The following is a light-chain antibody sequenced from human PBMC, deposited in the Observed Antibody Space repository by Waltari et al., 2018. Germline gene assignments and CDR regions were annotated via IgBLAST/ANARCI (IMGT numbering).Light chain of an antibody. Sequence: EIVMTQSPATLSVSPGERPTLSCRARQSVSSDLAWYQQKPGQSPRLLSYGASTRATGIPARFSGSGSGTEFTHTISSLQSEDFAVYCGQQDTNWRPFGGGTKVEIK. V-gene: IGKV3-15*01. J-gene: IGKJ4*01. CDR1: QSVSSD. CDR3: QQDTNWRP. CDR2: GAS.